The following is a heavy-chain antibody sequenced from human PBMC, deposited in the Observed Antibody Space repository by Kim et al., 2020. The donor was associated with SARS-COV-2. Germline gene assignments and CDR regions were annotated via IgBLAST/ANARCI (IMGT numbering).Heavy chain of an antibody. CDR2: ISGGGGST. V-gene: IGHV3-23*01. D-gene: IGHD3-16*01. CDR1: GFTFRSYA. CDR3: AKDRWGSVADAFDI. Sequence: GGSLRLSCAASGFTFRSYAMTWVCQAPGKGLEWVSAISGGGGSTHYADSVKGRFTISRDNSQNTLYLQMSSLRAEDTAVYYCAKDRWGSVADAFDIWGQGTMVTVSS. J-gene: IGHJ3*02.